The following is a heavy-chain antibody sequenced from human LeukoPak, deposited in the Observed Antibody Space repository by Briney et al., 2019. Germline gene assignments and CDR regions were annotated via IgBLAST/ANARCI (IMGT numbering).Heavy chain of an antibody. Sequence: GGSLRLSCAASGFTFSSYGMHWVRQAPGKGLEWVAVIWYDGSNKYYADSVKGRFTISRDNSKNTLHLQMNSLRAEDTAVYSCARDPYSSGRGYYGMDVWGKGTTVTVSS. D-gene: IGHD6-25*01. CDR3: ARDPYSSGRGYYGMDV. V-gene: IGHV3-33*01. J-gene: IGHJ6*04. CDR2: IWYDGSNK. CDR1: GFTFSSYG.